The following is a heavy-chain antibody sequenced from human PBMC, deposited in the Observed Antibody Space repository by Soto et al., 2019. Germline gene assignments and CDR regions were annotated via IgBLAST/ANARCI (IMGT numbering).Heavy chain of an antibody. D-gene: IGHD3-10*01. Sequence: QVQLQESGPGLVKPSETLSLSCSVSGASFNITGFYWGWLRQPPGKALEWIGSIYYLGTTHYNPSLKSRAIISADSSNNQFSLKLRSVTAADTAVYYCARQNYCGSGTHDWGLGTLVTVSS. CDR2: IYYLGTT. V-gene: IGHV4-39*01. J-gene: IGHJ4*02. CDR1: GASFNITGFY. CDR3: ARQNYCGSGTHD.